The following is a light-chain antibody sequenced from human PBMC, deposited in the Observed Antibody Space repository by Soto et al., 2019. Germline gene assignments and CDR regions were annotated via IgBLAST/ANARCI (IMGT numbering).Light chain of an antibody. V-gene: IGKV3-11*01. CDR3: QQRSNWPQT. J-gene: IGKJ2*01. Sequence: EIVLTQSPATLSLSPGERATLSCRASQSVSSYLAWYQQKPGQAPRHLIYDASNRATCIPARFSGSGSGTECTLTISSLEPEDFAVYYWQQRSNWPQTFVQGTKLEIK. CDR1: QSVSSY. CDR2: DAS.